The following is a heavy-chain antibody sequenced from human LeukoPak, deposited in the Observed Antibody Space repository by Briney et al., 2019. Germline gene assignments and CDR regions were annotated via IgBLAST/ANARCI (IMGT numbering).Heavy chain of an antibody. V-gene: IGHV4-39*01. D-gene: IGHD6-19*01. CDR2: INHSGST. CDR3: ARQRMFPGIAVAGIDY. J-gene: IGHJ4*02. Sequence: PSETLSLTCTVSGGSISSSSYYWSWIRQPPGKGLEWIGEINHSGSTNYNPSLKSRVTISVDTSKNQFSLKLSSVTAADTAVYYCARQRMFPGIAVAGIDYWGQGTLVTVSS. CDR1: GGSISSSSYY.